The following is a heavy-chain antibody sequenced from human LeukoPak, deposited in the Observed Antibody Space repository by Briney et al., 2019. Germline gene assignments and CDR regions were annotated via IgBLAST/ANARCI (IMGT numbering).Heavy chain of an antibody. D-gene: IGHD5-12*01. J-gene: IGHJ4*02. CDR2: INHSGST. Sequence: PSEPLSLTCAVYGGSFSGYYWSWIRQPPGKGLEWIGEINHSGSTNYNPSLKSRVTISVDTSKNQFSLKLSSVTAADTAVYYCARGKWLRSSFDYWGQGTLVTVSS. CDR3: ARGKWLRSSFDY. V-gene: IGHV4-34*01. CDR1: GGSFSGYY.